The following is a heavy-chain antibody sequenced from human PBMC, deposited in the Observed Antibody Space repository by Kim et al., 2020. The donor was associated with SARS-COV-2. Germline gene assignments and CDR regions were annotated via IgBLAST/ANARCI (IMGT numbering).Heavy chain of an antibody. D-gene: IGHD3-10*01. CDR1: GGSFSGYY. CDR2: INHSGST. Sequence: SETLSLTCAVYGGSFSGYYWSWIRQPPGKGLEWIGEINHSGSTNYNPSLKSRVTISVDTSKNQFSLKLSSVTAADTAVYYCARGRGFDYYGSGSYYKPRRYFDYWGQGTLVTVSS. V-gene: IGHV4-34*01. CDR3: ARGRGFDYYGSGSYYKPRRYFDY. J-gene: IGHJ4*02.